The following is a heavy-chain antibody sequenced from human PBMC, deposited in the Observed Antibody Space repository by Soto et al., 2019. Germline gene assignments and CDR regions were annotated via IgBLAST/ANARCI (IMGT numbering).Heavy chain of an antibody. CDR2: IKSKTDGGTT. Sequence: EVQLEESGGGLVKPGGSLRLSCAASGFTFSNAWMNWVRQAPGKGLEWVGGIKSKTDGGTTDYAAPVKGRFTISRDDSKNTLYLQMNSLKTEDTAVYYCTTPFYDFWSGYTYYFDYWGQGTLVTVSS. CDR1: GFTFSNAW. D-gene: IGHD3-3*01. J-gene: IGHJ4*02. CDR3: TTPFYDFWSGYTYYFDY. V-gene: IGHV3-15*07.